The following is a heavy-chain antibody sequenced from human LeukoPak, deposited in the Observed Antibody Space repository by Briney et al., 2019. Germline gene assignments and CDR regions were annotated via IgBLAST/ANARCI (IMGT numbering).Heavy chain of an antibody. CDR1: GFTVSSNY. J-gene: IGHJ6*02. CDR3: AKADSSGFLFGYYYYYGMDV. Sequence: GGSLRLSCAASGFTVSSNYMSWVRQAPGKGLEWVSVIYSGGSTYYADSVKGRFTIPRDNSKNTLYLQMNSLRAEDTAVYYCAKADSSGFLFGYYYYYGMDVWGQGTTVTVSS. V-gene: IGHV3-66*01. D-gene: IGHD6-19*01. CDR2: IYSGGST.